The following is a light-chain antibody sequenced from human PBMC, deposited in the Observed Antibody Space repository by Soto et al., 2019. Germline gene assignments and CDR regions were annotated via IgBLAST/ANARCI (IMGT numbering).Light chain of an antibody. Sequence: IQMTQSPSSLSASVRDSVTITCRASQGIRNDLGWYQQKPGKAPKLLIHAASSLESGVPSRFSGSGSGTDFTFTISSLQPEDFATYYCLQDYSYPWTFGQGTKVEI. V-gene: IGKV1-6*01. CDR2: AAS. CDR1: QGIRND. J-gene: IGKJ1*01. CDR3: LQDYSYPWT.